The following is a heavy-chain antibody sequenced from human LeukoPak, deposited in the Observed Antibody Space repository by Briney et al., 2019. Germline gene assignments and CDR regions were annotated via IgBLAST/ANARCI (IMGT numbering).Heavy chain of an antibody. J-gene: IGHJ3*02. CDR2: ISSSGSTV. CDR1: GFSFSSYS. V-gene: IGHV3-48*02. Sequence: GGSLRLSCAASGFSFSSYSMNWVRQAPGKGLEWVSYISSSGSTVFYAYSAKGRFTISRYNAKSSLYLQMNSLRDEDTAVYYCATDRIYAFDIWGQGTMVTVSS. CDR3: ATDRIYAFDI. D-gene: IGHD5-12*01.